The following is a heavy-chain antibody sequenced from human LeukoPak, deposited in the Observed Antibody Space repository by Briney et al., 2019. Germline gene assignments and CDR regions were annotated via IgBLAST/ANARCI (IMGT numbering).Heavy chain of an antibody. CDR2: LYYTGTT. CDR1: GDSISSSSYH. V-gene: IGHV4-39*07. CDR3: ARVRYSYGEAFDS. D-gene: IGHD5-18*01. Sequence: KPSETLSLTCTVSGDSISSSSYHWGWIRQPPGKGLEWIGNLYYTGTTYYNASLKSRVTISIDTSKNQFSMRLSSVTAADTAVYYCARVRYSYGEAFDSWGQGTLVTVSS. J-gene: IGHJ4*02.